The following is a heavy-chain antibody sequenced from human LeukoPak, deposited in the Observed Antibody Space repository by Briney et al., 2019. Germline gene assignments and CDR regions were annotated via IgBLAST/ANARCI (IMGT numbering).Heavy chain of an antibody. J-gene: IGHJ4*02. CDR2: ISGSGGST. Sequence: GGSLRLSCAASGFTFSSYAMSWVRQAPGKGLEWVSAISGSGGSTYYADSVKGRFTISRDNSKNTLYLQMNSLRAEDTAVYYCASYYFVGSGYIDGGNWGQGTLVTVPS. CDR3: ASYYFVGSGYIDGGN. CDR1: GFTFSSYA. V-gene: IGHV3-23*01. D-gene: IGHD3-22*01.